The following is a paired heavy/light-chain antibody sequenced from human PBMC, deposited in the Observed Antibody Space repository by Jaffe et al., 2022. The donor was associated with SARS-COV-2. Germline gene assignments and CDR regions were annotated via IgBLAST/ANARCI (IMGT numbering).Light chain of an antibody. CDR1: QNIDNN. CDR2: FAS. Sequence: VLTQSPDFQSVTPKEKVTITCRASQNIDNNLQWYQQKPDQSPKPLIKFASQSLSGVPSRFSGSGSGTDFTLTINSLEAEDAATYYCHQSSALPFTFGQGTRLEIK. CDR3: HQSSALPFT. V-gene: IGKV6-21*01. J-gene: IGKJ5*01.
Heavy chain of an antibody. J-gene: IGHJ4*02. CDR3: AKDRDGDYE. V-gene: IGHV3-23*04. CDR2: IVVSGST. D-gene: IGHD4-17*01. Sequence: EVQLVASGGGLVEPGGSLRLSCAASGFTFRNYDMSWLRQAPGKGLDWVSVIVVSGSTYYADSVKGRFTISRDNSKNTVYLQMNSLRAEDTATYYCAKDRDGDYEWGQGTLVTVSS. CDR1: GFTFRNYD.